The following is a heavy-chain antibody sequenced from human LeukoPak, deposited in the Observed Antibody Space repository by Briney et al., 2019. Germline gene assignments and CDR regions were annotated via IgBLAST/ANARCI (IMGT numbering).Heavy chain of an antibody. CDR3: ARGWEGYYGSGSYENFDY. Sequence: ASVKVSCKASGYTFTGYYMHWVRQAPGQGLEWMGWINPNSGGTNYAQKSQGRVTMTRDTSISTAYMELSRLRSDDTAVYYCARGWEGYYGSGSYENFDYWGQGTLVTVSS. CDR2: INPNSGGT. J-gene: IGHJ4*02. CDR1: GYTFTGYY. D-gene: IGHD3-10*01. V-gene: IGHV1-2*02.